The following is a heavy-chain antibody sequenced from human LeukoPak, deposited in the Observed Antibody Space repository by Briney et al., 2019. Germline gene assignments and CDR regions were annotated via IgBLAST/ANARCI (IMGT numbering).Heavy chain of an antibody. D-gene: IGHD3-10*01. CDR2: IYYSGST. V-gene: IGHV4-39*01. Sequence: TSETLSLTCTVSGGSISSSSYYWGWMQQPPGKALEWIGSIYYSGSTYYNPSLKSRVTISVDTSKNQFSLKLSSVTAADTAVYYCARSALWFGESYYFDYWGQGTLVTVSS. CDR1: GGSISSSSYY. J-gene: IGHJ4*02. CDR3: ARSALWFGESYYFDY.